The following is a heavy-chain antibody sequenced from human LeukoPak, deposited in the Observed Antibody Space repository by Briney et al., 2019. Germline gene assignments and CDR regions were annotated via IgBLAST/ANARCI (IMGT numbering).Heavy chain of an antibody. D-gene: IGHD6-13*01. CDR1: GFTFSDYY. J-gene: IGHJ6*02. CDR2: ISSSGDIV. CDR3: ARVASSSWYSYYYYGMDV. Sequence: GGSLRLSCAASGFTFSDYYMNWVRQAPGKGLEWVSYISSSGDIVNYADFVKGRFTVSRDNAKNSLYLQMNSLRAEDTAVYYCARVASSSWYSYYYYGMDVWGQGTTVTVSS. V-gene: IGHV3-11*04.